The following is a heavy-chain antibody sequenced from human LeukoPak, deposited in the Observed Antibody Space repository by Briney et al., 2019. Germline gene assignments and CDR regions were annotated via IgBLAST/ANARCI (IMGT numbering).Heavy chain of an antibody. CDR1: GFTVSSNY. CDR2: IYSGGTT. D-gene: IGHD6-19*01. J-gene: IGHJ4*02. V-gene: IGHV3-66*01. CDR3: ARVVFGSGWKLIDY. Sequence: GGSLRLSCAASGFTVSSNYMSWVRQAPGKGLEWASVIYSGGTTYYPDSVKARFTISRDNSKNTLYLQIKSLRAEDTAVYYCARVVFGSGWKLIDYWSQGTLLTVSS.